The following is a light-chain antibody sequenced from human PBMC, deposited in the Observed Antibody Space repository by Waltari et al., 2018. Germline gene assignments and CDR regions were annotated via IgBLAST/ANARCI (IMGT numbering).Light chain of an antibody. Sequence: DTVLTQSPGTLSLSSGERATLSCRASQSVSSNSLAWYQQRPGEAPRLLIYSAYGRATGIPARFSGSGSGTDFTLTISRLEPEDSAIYYCQQYGYSLAFGGGTRVEI. CDR3: QQYGYSLA. CDR2: SAY. CDR1: QSVSSNS. J-gene: IGKJ4*01. V-gene: IGKV3-20*01.